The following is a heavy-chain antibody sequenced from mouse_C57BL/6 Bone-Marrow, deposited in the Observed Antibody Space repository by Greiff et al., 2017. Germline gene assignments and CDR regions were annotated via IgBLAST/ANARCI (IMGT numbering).Heavy chain of an antibody. V-gene: IGHV5-12*01. J-gene: IGHJ3*01. CDR3: ARHWAY. Sequence: EVKLMESGGGLVQPGGSLKLSCAASGFTFSDYYMYWVRQTPEKRLEWVAYISNGGGSTYYPDTVKGRFTISRDNAKNTLYLQMSRLKSEDTDMYYCARHWAYWGQGSLVTVSA. CDR2: ISNGGGST. CDR1: GFTFSDYY.